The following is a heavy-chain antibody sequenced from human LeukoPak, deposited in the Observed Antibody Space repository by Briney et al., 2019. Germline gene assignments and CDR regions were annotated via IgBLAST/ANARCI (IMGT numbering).Heavy chain of an antibody. CDR3: ARDYILTGYTFDY. J-gene: IGHJ4*02. V-gene: IGHV1-2*02. CDR2: INPNSGGT. CDR1: GYTFTGYY. D-gene: IGHD3-9*01. Sequence: ASEKVSCKASGYTFTGYYMHWVRQAPGQGLEWMGWINPNSGGTNYAQKFQGRVTMTRDTSISTAYMELSRLRSDDTAVYYCARDYILTGYTFDYWGQGTLVTVSS.